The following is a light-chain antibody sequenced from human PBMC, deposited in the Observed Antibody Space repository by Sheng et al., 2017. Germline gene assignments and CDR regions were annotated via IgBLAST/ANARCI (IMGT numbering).Light chain of an antibody. CDR1: QSISSW. J-gene: IGKJ4*01. CDR2: KAS. CDR3: QQYMATPLT. V-gene: IGKV1-5*03. Sequence: DIQMTQSPSTLSASVGDRVTITCRASQSISSWLAWYQQKPGQAPKILLHKASSLESGAPSRFSGSGSETEFTLTINNLQPDDFATYYCQQYMATPLTFAGGTKVEFK.